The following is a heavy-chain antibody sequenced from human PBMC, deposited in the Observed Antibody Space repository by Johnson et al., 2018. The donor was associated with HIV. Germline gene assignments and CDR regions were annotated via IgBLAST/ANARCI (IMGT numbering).Heavy chain of an antibody. D-gene: IGHD6-6*01. CDR1: GFTFDDYA. J-gene: IGHJ3*02. V-gene: IGHV3-9*01. CDR2: ISWNSGTI. Sequence: VQLVESGGGLVQPGRSLRLSCAASGFTFDDYAMHWVRQPPGKGLAWVSGISWNSGTIGYADSVKGPFTISRDNAKNSLFLQMNSLRAEDTALYYCARGRIAARPHAFDIWGQGTMVTVSS. CDR3: ARGRIAARPHAFDI.